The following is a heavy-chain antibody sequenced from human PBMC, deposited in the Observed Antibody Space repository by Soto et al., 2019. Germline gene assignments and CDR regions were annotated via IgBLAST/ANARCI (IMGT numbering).Heavy chain of an antibody. CDR3: ARGNVVAIDY. Sequence: PSETLSLTCAVYGGSFSCYYWTWIRQPPGTGLEWIGEINRSGSTNYNPSLKSRVTISVDRSKNQFSLKLSSVTAADTAVYYCARGNVVAIDYWGQGTLVTVSS. J-gene: IGHJ4*02. V-gene: IGHV4-34*01. D-gene: IGHD2-21*01. CDR2: INRSGST. CDR1: GGSFSCYY.